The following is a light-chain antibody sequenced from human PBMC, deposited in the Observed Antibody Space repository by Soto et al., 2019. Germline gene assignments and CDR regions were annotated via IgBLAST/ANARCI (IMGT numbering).Light chain of an antibody. CDR2: GVS. Sequence: EIVMMQSPATLSVSPGESVTLSCRASQLFSSNLAWYQHKPGQAPRLLIYGVSTRDTGVPDRFSGSASGTEFTLTISSLQSEDFAVYYCQRYNNWPRTFGQGTRLENK. J-gene: IGKJ5*01. CDR3: QRYNNWPRT. CDR1: QLFSSN. V-gene: IGKV3-15*01.